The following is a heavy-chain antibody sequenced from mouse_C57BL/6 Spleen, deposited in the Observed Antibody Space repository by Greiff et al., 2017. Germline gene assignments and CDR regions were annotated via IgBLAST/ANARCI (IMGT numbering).Heavy chain of an antibody. V-gene: IGHV1-78*01. J-gene: IGHJ2*01. CDR2: IYPRDGST. CDR1: GYTFTDHT. D-gene: IGHD1-1*01. CDR3: ARSPGYYGSSPYFDY. Sequence: VKLQESDAELVKPGASVKISCKVSGYTFTDHTIHWMKQRPEQGLEWIGYIYPRDGSTKYNEKFKGKATLTADKSSSTAYMQLNSLTSEDSAVYFCARSPGYYGSSPYFDYWGQGTTLTVSS.